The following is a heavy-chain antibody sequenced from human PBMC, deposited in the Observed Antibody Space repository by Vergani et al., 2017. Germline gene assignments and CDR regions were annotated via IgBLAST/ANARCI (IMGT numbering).Heavy chain of an antibody. CDR3: ARDRSQAFDVWSGYLPPFHH. J-gene: IGHJ4*01. Sequence: QVQLVQSGAEVKKPGASVKVSCKASGYTFINYGLTWVRQAPGQGLEWMGWISPYNGNTNFAQTVQDRDTLTTDTATNTAYMELRSLESDDTAVYYCARDRSQAFDVWSGYLPPFHHWGQGTQVTVSS. D-gene: IGHD3-3*01. CDR2: ISPYNGNT. V-gene: IGHV1-18*01. CDR1: GYTFINYG.